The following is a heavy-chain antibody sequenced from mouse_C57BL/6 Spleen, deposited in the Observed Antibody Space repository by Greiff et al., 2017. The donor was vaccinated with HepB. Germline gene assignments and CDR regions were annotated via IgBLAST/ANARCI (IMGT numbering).Heavy chain of an antibody. CDR1: GYAFSSSW. Sequence: VQLQQSGPELVKPGASVKISCKASGYAFSSSWMNWVKQRPGKGLEWIGRIYPGDGDTNYNGKFKGKATLTADKSSSTAYMQLSSLTSEDSAVYFCAREAYSNYVYFDYWGQGTTLTVSS. CDR3: AREAYSNYVYFDY. V-gene: IGHV1-82*01. D-gene: IGHD2-5*01. J-gene: IGHJ2*01. CDR2: IYPGDGDT.